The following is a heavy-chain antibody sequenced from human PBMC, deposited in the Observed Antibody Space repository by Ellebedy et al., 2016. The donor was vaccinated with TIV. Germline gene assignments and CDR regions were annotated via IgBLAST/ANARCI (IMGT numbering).Heavy chain of an antibody. V-gene: IGHV3-23*01. Sequence: GGSLRLSCAVSGLTFSSYSMTWVRQAPGKGLEWVSTISGTGRNTYYEDSLKGRFTISRDNSKNTLYLQMNSLRAEDTAVYYCARSFYDISSWGLDVWGQGTTVTVSS. CDR3: ARSFYDISSWGLDV. CDR2: ISGTGRNT. CDR1: GLTFSSYS. J-gene: IGHJ6*02. D-gene: IGHD3-9*01.